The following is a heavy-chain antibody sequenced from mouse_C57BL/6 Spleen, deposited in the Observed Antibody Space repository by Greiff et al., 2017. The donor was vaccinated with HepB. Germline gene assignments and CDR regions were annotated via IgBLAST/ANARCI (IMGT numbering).Heavy chain of an antibody. CDR3: ARQDYGSSLRDY. J-gene: IGHJ4*01. CDR1: GYTFTSYW. CDR2: IYPSDSET. Sequence: QVQLKQPGAELVRPGSSVKLSCKASGYTFTSYWMDWVKQRPGQGLEWIGNIYPSDSETHYNQKFKDKATLTVDKSSSTAYMQLSSLTSEDSAVYYCARQDYGSSLRDYWGQGTSVTVSS. V-gene: IGHV1-61*01. D-gene: IGHD1-1*01.